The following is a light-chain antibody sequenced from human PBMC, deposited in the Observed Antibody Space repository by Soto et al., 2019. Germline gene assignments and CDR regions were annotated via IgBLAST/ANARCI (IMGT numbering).Light chain of an antibody. CDR1: QSISSY. Sequence: DIQMTQSPSSLSASVGDRVTITCRASQSISSYLNWYQQKPGKAPKVLISGASSLQSGVPLRFSGSGSGTDFNLTISSLQSEDVASYYCQQSHSTPLTFGGGTKVEIK. V-gene: IGKV1-39*01. CDR3: QQSHSTPLT. J-gene: IGKJ4*01. CDR2: GAS.